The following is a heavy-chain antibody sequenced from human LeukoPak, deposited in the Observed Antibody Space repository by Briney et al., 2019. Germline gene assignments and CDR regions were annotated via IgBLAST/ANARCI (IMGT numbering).Heavy chain of an antibody. J-gene: IGHJ4*02. CDR2: ISRSGDYT. CDR1: GFNFGGYV. CDR3: AKDRDDSGDYAFDY. V-gene: IGHV3-23*01. D-gene: IGHD4-17*01. Sequence: GGSLRLSCAASGFNFGGYVMSWVRQAPGKGLEWVSVISRSGDYTRYADSVKGRFTISRDNSKNTLSLQVSGLRAEDTAIYYCAKDRDDSGDYAFDYWGQGILVSVSS.